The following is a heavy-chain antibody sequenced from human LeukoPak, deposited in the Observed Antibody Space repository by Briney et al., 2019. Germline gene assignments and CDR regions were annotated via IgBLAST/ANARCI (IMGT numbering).Heavy chain of an antibody. D-gene: IGHD2-15*01. Sequence: GGSLRLSCAASGFTFSSYAMSWVRQAPGKGLEWVSSISGSGTNTDYADSVKGRFTISRDNSKNTVNVQMNSLRAEDTAVYYCAKAPVTTCRGAFCYPFDYWGLGTLVTVSS. CDR1: GFTFSSYA. V-gene: IGHV3-23*01. CDR3: AKAPVTTCRGAFCYPFDY. CDR2: ISGSGTNT. J-gene: IGHJ4*02.